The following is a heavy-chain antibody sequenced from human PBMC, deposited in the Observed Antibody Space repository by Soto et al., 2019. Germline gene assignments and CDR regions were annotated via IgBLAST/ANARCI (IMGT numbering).Heavy chain of an antibody. CDR3: AXIPSQAYYDFLTGPLDY. V-gene: IGHV3-23*01. D-gene: IGHD3-9*01. CDR1: GFTFSSYA. CDR2: ISGSGGST. J-gene: IGHJ4*02. Sequence: GGSLRLSCAASGFTFSSYAMSWVRQAPGKGLEWVSAISGSGGSTYYADSVKGRFTISRDNSKNTLYLQMNSLRAEDTAVYYCAXIPSQAYYDFLTGPLDYWGQGTLVTVSS.